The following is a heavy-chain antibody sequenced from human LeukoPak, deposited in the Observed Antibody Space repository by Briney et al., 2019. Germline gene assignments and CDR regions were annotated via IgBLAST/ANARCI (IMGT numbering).Heavy chain of an antibody. CDR1: GFTFSDYY. Sequence: GGSLRLSCAASGFTFSDYYMSRIRQAPGKGLEWVSYITTSGNTMYYADSVKGRFTFSRDNAKNSLYLQMNNLRAEDTAVYYCAKAGGSLDYWGQGTLVTVSS. D-gene: IGHD1-26*01. CDR3: AKAGGSLDY. J-gene: IGHJ4*02. V-gene: IGHV3-11*01. CDR2: ITTSGNTM.